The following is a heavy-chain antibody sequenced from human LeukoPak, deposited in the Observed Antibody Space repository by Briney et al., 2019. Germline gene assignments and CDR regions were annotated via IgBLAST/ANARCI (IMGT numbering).Heavy chain of an antibody. Sequence: GRSLRLSCAASGFTFSNSVMHWVRQAPGKGLEWVAGISDDGSSEHYADSVKGRFTISRDNSDNTLYVQMNSLRVEDTAVYYCARESYGSGHRAAFGIWGQGTLVTVSS. D-gene: IGHD3-16*01. J-gene: IGHJ3*02. CDR3: ARESYGSGHRAAFGI. V-gene: IGHV3-30*04. CDR2: ISDDGSSE. CDR1: GFTFSNSV.